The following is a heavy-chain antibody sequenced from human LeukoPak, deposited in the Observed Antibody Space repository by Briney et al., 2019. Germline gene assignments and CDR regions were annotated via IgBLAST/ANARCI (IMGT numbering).Heavy chain of an antibody. CDR1: GFTFSSYA. CDR2: ITGNAGST. CDR3: AKTLGAPRYYFDY. J-gene: IGHJ4*02. V-gene: IGHV3-23*01. Sequence: GGSLRLSCAVSGFTFSSYAMCWVRQAPGKGLEWVSSITGNAGSTYYADSMKGRFTISRDNSKNTLYLQMNSLRAEDTAVYYCAKTLGAPRYYFDYWGQGTLVTVSS. D-gene: IGHD1-26*01.